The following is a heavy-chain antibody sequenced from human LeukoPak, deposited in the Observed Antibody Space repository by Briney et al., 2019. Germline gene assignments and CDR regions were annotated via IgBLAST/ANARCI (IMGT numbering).Heavy chain of an antibody. CDR2: IKSKTDGGTT. V-gene: IGHV3-15*01. Sequence: GGSLRLSCAASGFTFSNAWMSWVRQAPGKGLEWVGRIKSKTDGGTTDYAAPAKGRFTLLRDDSENTVFLQMSSLTTEDTAVYYCTTGIQVVSSTKLSDYWGQGSLVTVSS. CDR1: GFTFSNAW. CDR3: TTGIQVVSSTKLSDY. J-gene: IGHJ4*02. D-gene: IGHD2-15*01.